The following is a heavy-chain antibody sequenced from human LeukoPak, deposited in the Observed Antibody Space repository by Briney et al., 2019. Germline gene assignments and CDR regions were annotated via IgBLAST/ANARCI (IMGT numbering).Heavy chain of an antibody. CDR2: LNWNGGST. J-gene: IGHJ6*03. D-gene: IGHD1-1*01. Sequence: PGGSLRLSCAASGFTFDDYGMSWVRQAPGKGLEWVSGLNWNGGSTGYADSVKGRFTISRDNAKNSLYLQMNSLRAEDTALYYCARVMVQYYYYYYMDVWGKGTTVTVS. V-gene: IGHV3-20*04. CDR3: ARVMVQYYYYYYMDV. CDR1: GFTFDDYG.